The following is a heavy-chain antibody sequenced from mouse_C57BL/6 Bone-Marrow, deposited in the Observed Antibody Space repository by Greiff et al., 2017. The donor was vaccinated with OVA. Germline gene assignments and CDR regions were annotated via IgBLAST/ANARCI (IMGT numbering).Heavy chain of an antibody. CDR3: ARNRDSPFAY. CDR2: IWSGGST. V-gene: IGHV2-2*01. CDR1: GFSLTSYG. Sequence: VQLQQSGPGLVQPSQSLSITCTVSGFSLTSYGVHWVRQSPGKGLEWLGVIWSGGSTDSNAAFISRLSISKDNSKSQVFIKMNSLQADDTAIYYCARNRDSPFAYWGQGTLVTVSA. J-gene: IGHJ3*01. D-gene: IGHD3-3*01.